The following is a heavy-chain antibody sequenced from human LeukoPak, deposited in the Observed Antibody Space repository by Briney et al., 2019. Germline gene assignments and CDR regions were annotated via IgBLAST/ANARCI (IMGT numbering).Heavy chain of an antibody. J-gene: IGHJ4*02. Sequence: PGRSLRLPCAASGFTFSSYGMHWVRQAPGKGLEWVAVIWYDGTNKYYADSVKGRFTISRDNSKNTLYLQMNSLRAEDTAVYYCARGRDGYNWIDYWGQGTLVTVSS. D-gene: IGHD5-24*01. V-gene: IGHV3-33*01. CDR2: IWYDGTNK. CDR1: GFTFSSYG. CDR3: ARGRDGYNWIDY.